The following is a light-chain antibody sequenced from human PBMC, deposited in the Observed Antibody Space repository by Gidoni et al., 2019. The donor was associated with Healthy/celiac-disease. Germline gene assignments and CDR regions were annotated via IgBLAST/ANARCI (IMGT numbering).Light chain of an antibody. V-gene: IGKV1-8*01. CDR2: AAA. CDR3: QQYYSYPRT. J-gene: IGKJ1*01. Sequence: IRVTPSPTSFSASTGDRVTITCRASQGISSYLAWYQQKPGKAPKLLIYAAATLQSGVPSRFSGSGSGTDFTLTISSLQSEDFATYYCQQYYSYPRTFGQGTKVEIK. CDR1: QGISSY.